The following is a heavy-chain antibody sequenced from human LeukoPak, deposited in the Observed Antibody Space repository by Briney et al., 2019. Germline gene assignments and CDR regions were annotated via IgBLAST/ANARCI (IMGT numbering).Heavy chain of an antibody. V-gene: IGHV3-30-3*01. D-gene: IGHD3-10*01. J-gene: IGHJ4*02. CDR1: GFTFSSYA. Sequence: GGPLRLSCAASGFTFSSYAMHWVRQAPGKGLEWVAVISYDGSNKYYADSVKGRFTISRDNSKNTLYLQMNSLRAEDTAVYYCARSVLLWFGELLPLGYWGQGTLVTVSS. CDR3: ARSVLLWFGELLPLGY. CDR2: ISYDGSNK.